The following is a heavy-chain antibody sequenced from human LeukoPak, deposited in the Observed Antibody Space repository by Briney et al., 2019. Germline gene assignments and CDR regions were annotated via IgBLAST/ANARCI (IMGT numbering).Heavy chain of an antibody. CDR1: GGTFGTFA. CDR2: IIPSQNIA. D-gene: IGHD3-10*01. J-gene: IGHJ5*02. Sequence: VASVKVSCKAPGGTFGTFAISWVRQAPRQGLEWMGRIIPSQNIADSADKFQGRVTFTADDSASTAYMELSSLRFDDTAVYYCASRQGPTMPWGQGTPVTVSS. V-gene: IGHV1-69*04. CDR3: ASRQGPTMP.